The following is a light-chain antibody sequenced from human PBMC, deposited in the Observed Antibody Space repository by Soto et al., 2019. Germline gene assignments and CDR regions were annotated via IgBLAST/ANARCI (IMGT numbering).Light chain of an antibody. CDR2: GTT. Sequence: QSVLTQPPSVSGAPGQRITISCTGSPSNIGAGFDVHWYQQFPGTAPKLLIYGTTSRPSGVPDRFSGSQPGTSASLAITGLQAGDEADYYCQSYDTSLSGAWVFGGGTKLTVL. J-gene: IGLJ3*02. CDR1: PSNIGAGFD. CDR3: QSYDTSLSGAWV. V-gene: IGLV1-40*01.